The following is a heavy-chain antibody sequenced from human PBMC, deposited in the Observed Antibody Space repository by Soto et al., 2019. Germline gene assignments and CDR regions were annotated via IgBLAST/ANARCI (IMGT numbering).Heavy chain of an antibody. CDR2: IYYSGST. J-gene: IGHJ5*02. V-gene: IGHV4-31*03. D-gene: IGHD3-9*01. CDR3: AREYYDILTGSNWFDP. Sequence: QVQLQESGPGLVKPSQTLSLTCTVSGGSISSGGYYWSWIRQHPGKGLEWIGYIYYSGSTYYNPYLKSRVNISVDTSKNQFSLKLSSVTAADTAVYYCAREYYDILTGSNWFDPWGQGTLVTVSS. CDR1: GGSISSGGYY.